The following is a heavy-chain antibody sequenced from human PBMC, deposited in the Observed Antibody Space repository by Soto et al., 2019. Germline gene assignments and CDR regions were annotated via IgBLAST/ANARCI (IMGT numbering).Heavy chain of an antibody. J-gene: IGHJ4*02. CDR2: ISGSSSYI. CDR3: ARDLTIYGGKPRSFDY. CDR1: GFTFSSYA. V-gene: IGHV3-21*01. Sequence: EVQLLESGGGLVQPGGSLTLSCAASGFTFSSYAMSWVRQAPGKGLEWVSGISGSSSYIYYADSVKGRFTISRDNAKNSLYLQMNSLRAEDTAVYYCARDLTIYGGKPRSFDYWGQGTLVTVSS. D-gene: IGHD4-17*01.